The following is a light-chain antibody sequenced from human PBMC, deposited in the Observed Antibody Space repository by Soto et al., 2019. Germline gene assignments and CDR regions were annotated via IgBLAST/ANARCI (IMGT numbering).Light chain of an antibody. V-gene: IGKV4-1*01. CDR3: QQYYSTPPYS. CDR2: WAS. CDR1: QRVLYSSNNKNY. J-gene: IGKJ2*01. Sequence: DIVMTQSPDSLAVSLGERATINCKSSQRVLYSSNNKNYLAWYQQKPGQPPKLLIYWASTRESGVPDRLSGSGYGTDFTLTISSLQAEDVAVYYGQQYYSTPPYSLGQGTKLEIK.